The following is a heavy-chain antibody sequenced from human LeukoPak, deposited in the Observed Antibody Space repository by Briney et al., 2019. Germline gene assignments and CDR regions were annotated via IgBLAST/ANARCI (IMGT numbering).Heavy chain of an antibody. V-gene: IGHV3-11*06. CDR1: GFTFSDYY. Sequence: GGSLRLSCAASGFTFSDYYMSWIRQAPGKGLEWVSYISSSSSYTNYADSVKGRFTVSRDNAKNSLYLQMNSLRAEDTAIYYCTRVGYIDEGIDYWGQGTLVTVSS. J-gene: IGHJ4*02. CDR2: ISSSSSYT. D-gene: IGHD5-24*01. CDR3: TRVGYIDEGIDY.